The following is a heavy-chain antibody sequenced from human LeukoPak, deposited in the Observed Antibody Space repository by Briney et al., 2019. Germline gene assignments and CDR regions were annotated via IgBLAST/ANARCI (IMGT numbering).Heavy chain of an antibody. Sequence: GGSLRLSCAASGFTFSSYAMSWVRQAPGKGLEWVSEISGSGGSTYYADSVKGRFTISRDNSKNTLYLQMNSLRAEDTAVYYCAKVRGAAAGFRDAFDIWGQGTMVTVSS. CDR2: ISGSGGST. V-gene: IGHV3-23*01. D-gene: IGHD6-13*01. CDR1: GFTFSSYA. J-gene: IGHJ3*02. CDR3: AKVRGAAAGFRDAFDI.